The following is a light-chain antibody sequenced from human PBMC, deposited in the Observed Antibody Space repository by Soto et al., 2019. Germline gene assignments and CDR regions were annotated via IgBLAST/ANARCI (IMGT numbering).Light chain of an antibody. CDR1: SSDIGAYNY. V-gene: IGLV2-8*01. J-gene: IGLJ1*01. CDR3: CSYAGSNKLI. Sequence: QSVLTQPPSASGSPGQSVTISCTGTSSDIGAYNYVSWYQQYPGKAPKLMIFEVSKRPSGVPDRFSGSKSGNTASLTVSGLQAEDEADYYCCSYAGSNKLIFGTGTKVTV. CDR2: EVS.